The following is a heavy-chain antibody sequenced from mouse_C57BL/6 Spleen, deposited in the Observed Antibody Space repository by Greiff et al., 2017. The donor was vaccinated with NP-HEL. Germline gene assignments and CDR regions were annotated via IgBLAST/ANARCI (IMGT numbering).Heavy chain of an antibody. V-gene: IGHV7-3*01. CDR1: GFTFTDYY. CDR2: IRNKANGYTT. Sequence: EVNVVESGGGLVQPGGSLSLSCAASGFTFTDYYMSWVRQPPGKALEWLGFIRNKANGYTTEYSASVKGRFTISRDNSQSILYLQMHALRAAATATYYCASYRGLGEYSFDYWGQGTTLTVSS. D-gene: IGHD3-3*01. J-gene: IGHJ2*01. CDR3: ASYRGLGEYSFDY.